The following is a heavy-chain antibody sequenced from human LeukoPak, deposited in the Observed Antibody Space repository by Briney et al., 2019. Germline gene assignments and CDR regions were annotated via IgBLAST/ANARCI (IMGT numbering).Heavy chain of an antibody. Sequence: PSETLSLTCAVYGGSFSGYSWNWIRQPPVKGLEWIGEINHSGGTNYNPSLKSRATISVDTSKKQFSLKLSSVTAADTAVYYCARGVDYYGVWGQGTLVTVSS. D-gene: IGHD3-10*01. CDR1: GGSFSGYS. CDR3: ARGVDYYGV. CDR2: INHSGGT. V-gene: IGHV4-34*01. J-gene: IGHJ4*02.